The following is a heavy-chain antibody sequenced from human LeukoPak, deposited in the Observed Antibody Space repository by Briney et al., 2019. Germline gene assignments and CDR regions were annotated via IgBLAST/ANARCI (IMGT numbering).Heavy chain of an antibody. Sequence: GGSLRLSCAASRFTFSSYWMSWVRQAPGKGLEWVANIKQDGSDKYYVDSVKGRFTISRDNAKNSLYLQMNSLRDEDTAVYYCAREASDYYDSSGGSDYWGQGTLVTVSS. CDR2: IKQDGSDK. V-gene: IGHV3-7*01. CDR1: RFTFSSYW. CDR3: AREASDYYDSSGGSDY. D-gene: IGHD3-22*01. J-gene: IGHJ4*02.